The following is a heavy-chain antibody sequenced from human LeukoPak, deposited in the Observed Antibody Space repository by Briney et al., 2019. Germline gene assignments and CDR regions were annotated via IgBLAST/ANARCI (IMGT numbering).Heavy chain of an antibody. CDR2: ISGGGGRT. D-gene: IGHD2-21*01. Sequence: GGSLRLSCVASGFMFNKYGMSWVRQAPGKGLEWVSVISGGGGRTYYGDSVKGRFTISRDNSKNTVYLQMNSLRAEDTAVYYCAKDVRDIVVLIDTYMYWGQGTLVTISS. V-gene: IGHV3-23*01. CDR3: AKDVRDIVVLIDTYMY. CDR1: GFMFNKYG. J-gene: IGHJ4*02.